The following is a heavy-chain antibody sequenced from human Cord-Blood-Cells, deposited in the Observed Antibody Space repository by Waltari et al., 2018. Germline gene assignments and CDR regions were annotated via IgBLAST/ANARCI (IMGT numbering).Heavy chain of an antibody. J-gene: IGHJ4*02. CDR2: TYYRSKWYN. Sequence: QVQLQQSGPGLVKPSQTLSLTCAISGESVSSNSAAWNWIRQSPSRGLEWLGRTYYRSKWYNDYAVSVKSRITINPDTSKNQFSLQLNSVTPEDTAVYYCARVGYYYGSGSYPPFDYWGQGTLVTVSS. CDR1: GESVSSNSAA. CDR3: ARVGYYYGSGSYPPFDY. D-gene: IGHD3-10*01. V-gene: IGHV6-1*01.